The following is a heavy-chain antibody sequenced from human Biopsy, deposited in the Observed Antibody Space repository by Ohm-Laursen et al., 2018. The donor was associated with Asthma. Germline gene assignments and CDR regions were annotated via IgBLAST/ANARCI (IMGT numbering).Heavy chain of an antibody. CDR2: ISLNTGDA. J-gene: IGHJ4*02. D-gene: IGHD1-26*01. Sequence: SVKVSCKPSGFPFTAYYIHWVRQAPGQGLEWMGWISLNTGDANLAQKFRGWVTMTRDTSISTAYLVLSGLKSHDTAVYYRARAPYSDAIDSWGQGTLVAVSS. V-gene: IGHV1-2*04. CDR3: ARAPYSDAIDS. CDR1: GFPFTAYY.